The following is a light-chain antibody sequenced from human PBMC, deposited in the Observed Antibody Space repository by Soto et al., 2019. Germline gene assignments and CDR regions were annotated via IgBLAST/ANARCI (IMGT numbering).Light chain of an antibody. CDR3: QQYDNLPLM. Sequence: ERVMTQSPATLSVSPGERATLSCRASQSVGSNLAWYQQKPGQAPRLLIFGASSRATGVPARFSGSGSGTELTLTSKSLQSADFAVYFCQQYDNLPLMFGPGTTVDIK. V-gene: IGKV3-15*01. J-gene: IGKJ3*01. CDR2: GAS. CDR1: QSVGSN.